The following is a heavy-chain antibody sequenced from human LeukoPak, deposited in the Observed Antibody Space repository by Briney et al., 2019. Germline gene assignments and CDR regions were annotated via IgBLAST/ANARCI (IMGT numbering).Heavy chain of an antibody. CDR1: GFIFSSYS. V-gene: IGHV3-21*01. CDR2: ISSSSTYI. D-gene: IGHD3-22*01. J-gene: IGHJ4*02. Sequence: GGSLRLSCAASGFIFSSYSMNWVRQAPGKGLEWVSSISSSSTYIYYADSVKGRFTISRDNAKNSLYLQMNSLRAEDAAVYYCAKPPDYYDSSGINYWGQGTLVTVSS. CDR3: AKPPDYYDSSGINY.